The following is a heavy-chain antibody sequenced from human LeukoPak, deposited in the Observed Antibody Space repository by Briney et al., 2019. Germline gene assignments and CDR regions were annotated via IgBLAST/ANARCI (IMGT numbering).Heavy chain of an antibody. D-gene: IGHD6-19*01. CDR3: ASQHLTVAGTAFDY. Sequence: SETLSLTCTVSGGSVSSGSYYWSWIRQPPGKGLEWIGSIYYSGSTYYNPSLKSRVTISVDTSKNQFSLKLSSVTAADTAVYYCASQHLTVAGTAFDYWGQGTLVTVSS. J-gene: IGHJ4*02. V-gene: IGHV4-39*01. CDR2: IYYSGST. CDR1: GGSVSSGSYY.